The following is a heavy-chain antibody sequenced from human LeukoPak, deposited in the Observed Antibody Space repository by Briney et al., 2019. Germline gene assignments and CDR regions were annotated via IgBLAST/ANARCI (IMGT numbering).Heavy chain of an antibody. V-gene: IGHV3-30-3*01. CDR1: GFTFSSYA. J-gene: IGHJ4*02. Sequence: GGSLRLSCAASGFTFSSYAMHWVRQAPGKGLEWVAVISYDGSNKYYADSVKGRFTISRDNSKNTLYLQMNSLRGDDTAVYYCASRIAVAGNDYWGQGTLVTVSS. CDR3: ASRIAVAGNDY. CDR2: ISYDGSNK. D-gene: IGHD6-19*01.